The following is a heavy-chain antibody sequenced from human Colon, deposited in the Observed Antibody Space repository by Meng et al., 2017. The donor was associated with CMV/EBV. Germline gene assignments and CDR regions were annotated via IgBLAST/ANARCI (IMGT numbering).Heavy chain of an antibody. CDR3: ARGDTAVVTHQYGMDV. D-gene: IGHD5-18*01. V-gene: IGHV3-74*01. CDR2: ISSDGTIT. Sequence: GESLKISCATSGISFSAYWMHWVRQAPGKGLFWVSLISSDGTITKYAASVRGRFTISRDSATNSLYLQMNSPTVEDTAVYFCARGDTAVVTHQYGMDVWGQGTTVTVSS. CDR1: GISFSAYW. J-gene: IGHJ6*02.